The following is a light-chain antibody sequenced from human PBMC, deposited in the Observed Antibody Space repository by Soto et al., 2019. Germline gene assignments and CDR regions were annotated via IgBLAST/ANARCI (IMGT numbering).Light chain of an antibody. CDR3: QVWDASSDHNV. V-gene: IGLV3-21*02. CDR2: DDS. J-gene: IGLJ1*01. CDR1: NIGIRS. Sequence: SSELTQPPSVSVAPGQTARIPCGGDNIGIRSVHWYQQKPGQAPVVVVYDDSDRPSGIPERFSGSNSGNTATLTISWVEAGDEADYYCQVWDASSDHNVFGTGTKLTVL.